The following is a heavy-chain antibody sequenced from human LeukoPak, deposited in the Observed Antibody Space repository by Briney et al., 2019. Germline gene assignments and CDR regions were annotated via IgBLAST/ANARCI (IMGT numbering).Heavy chain of an antibody. CDR2: ISSSSSYI. J-gene: IGHJ4*02. V-gene: IGHV3-21*01. D-gene: IGHD3-10*01. CDR1: GFTFSSYS. Sequence: GGSLRLSCAASGFTFSSYSMNWVRQAPGKGLEWVSSISSSSSYIYYADSVEGRFTISRDNAKNSLYLQMNSLRAEDTAVYYCARDHPQTYYYGSGSYCSYWGQGTLVTVSS. CDR3: ARDHPQTYYYGSGSYCSY.